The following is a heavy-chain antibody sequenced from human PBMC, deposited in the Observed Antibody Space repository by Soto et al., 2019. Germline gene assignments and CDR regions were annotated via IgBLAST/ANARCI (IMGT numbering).Heavy chain of an antibody. Sequence: VGLKRHPSAAAGFTFGAFGMHLIRQAQGKGLEWVAHISYDGNNKYYADSVKGRFTISRDNFKNTLYLQMSSLRTDDTAVYYCARDGPHITIFGYGDYWGRGNLVTVSS. CDR2: ISYDGNNK. CDR1: GFTFGAFG. CDR3: ARDGPHITIFGYGDY. J-gene: IGHJ4*02. V-gene: IGHV3-30*03. D-gene: IGHD3-3*01.